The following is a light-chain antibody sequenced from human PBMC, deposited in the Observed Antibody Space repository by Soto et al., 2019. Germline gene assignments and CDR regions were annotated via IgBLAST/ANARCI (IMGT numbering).Light chain of an antibody. V-gene: IGLV7-46*01. CDR1: TGTVTSGHY. CDR2: DTN. Sequence: QAVVTQEPSLTVSPGETVTLTCGSSTGTVTSGHYPYWFQQRPGQAPTTLIYDTNNKYSWTPDRLSGSLLGGKAALTLSGAQPEDEGDYYCLLLYSGNRRVFGTGTKLTVL. J-gene: IGLJ1*01. CDR3: LLLYSGNRRV.